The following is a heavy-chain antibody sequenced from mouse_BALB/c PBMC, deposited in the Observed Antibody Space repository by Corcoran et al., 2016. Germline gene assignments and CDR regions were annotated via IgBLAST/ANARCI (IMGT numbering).Heavy chain of an antibody. J-gene: IGHJ1*01. Sequence: EVQLQQSGAELVKPGASVKLSYTASGLNIKETYMHWVKQRTVQGMEWIGRIDPANGNTKYDPKFQGTATITADTSSNTAYLQLSSLTSEDTAVYYCANWDWYFDVWGAGSTVTVSS. CDR2: IDPANGNT. D-gene: IGHD4-1*01. CDR3: ANWDWYFDV. V-gene: IGHV14-3*02. CDR1: GLNIKETY.